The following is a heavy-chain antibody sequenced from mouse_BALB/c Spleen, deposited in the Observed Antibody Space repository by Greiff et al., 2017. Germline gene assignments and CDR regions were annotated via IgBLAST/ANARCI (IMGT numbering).Heavy chain of an antibody. Sequence: QVQLQQSGPGLVQPSQSLSITCTVSGFSLTSYGAHGVRQSPGKGLEWLGVIWSVGSTDYNAAFISRLSISKDNSKSQVFFKMNSLQANDTALYYCARKRVGLRSFYAMDNWGQGTSVTVSS. CDR1: GFSLTSYG. J-gene: IGHJ4*01. CDR3: ARKRVGLRSFYAMDN. V-gene: IGHV2-2*02. D-gene: IGHD2-4*01. CDR2: IWSVGST.